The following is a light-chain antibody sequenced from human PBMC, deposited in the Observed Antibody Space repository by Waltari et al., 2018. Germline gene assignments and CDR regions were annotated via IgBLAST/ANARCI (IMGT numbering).Light chain of an antibody. Sequence: EIVLTQSPGTPSLSPWERATLSCRASQSVSRTLAWYQQKPGQAPRLLIYDASSRATGIPDRFSDSGSGTDFSLTISRLEPEDFAVYYCQKYGTLPATFGRGTKVEIK. CDR2: DAS. J-gene: IGKJ1*01. V-gene: IGKV3-20*01. CDR3: QKYGTLPAT. CDR1: QSVSRT.